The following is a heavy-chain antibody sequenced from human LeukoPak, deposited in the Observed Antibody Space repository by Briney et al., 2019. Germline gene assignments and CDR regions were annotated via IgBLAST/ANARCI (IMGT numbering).Heavy chain of an antibody. D-gene: IGHD3-22*01. J-gene: IGHJ4*02. CDR1: GFTFSSYA. CDR2: ISYDGSNK. Sequence: GGSLRLSCAASGFTFSSYAMHWVRQAPGKGLEWVAVISYDGSNKYYADSVKGRFTISRDNSKNTLYLKMNSLRAEDTAVYYCAREAYYYDSSGTFDYWGQGTLVTVSS. CDR3: AREAYYYDSSGTFDY. V-gene: IGHV3-30*04.